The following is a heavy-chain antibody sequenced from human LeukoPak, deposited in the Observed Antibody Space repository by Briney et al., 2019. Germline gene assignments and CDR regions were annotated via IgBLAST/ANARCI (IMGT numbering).Heavy chain of an antibody. V-gene: IGHV1-2*02. CDR3: ARLADCSSSSCRSFDY. D-gene: IGHD2-2*01. Sequence: ASEKVSCKASGYPFTGYYLHWVRQAPGQGLEWMGWINPNSGFTNYAQKFQGRVTRTRDTSISTAYMELSRLRSDDTAVYYCARLADCSSSSCRSFDYWGQGTLVTVSS. J-gene: IGHJ4*02. CDR1: GYPFTGYY. CDR2: INPNSGFT.